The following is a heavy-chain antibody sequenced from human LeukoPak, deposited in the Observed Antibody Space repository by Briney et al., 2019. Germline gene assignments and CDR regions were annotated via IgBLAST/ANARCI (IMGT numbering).Heavy chain of an antibody. CDR1: GFTFCDYA. CDR2: IRSKAYGGTT. CDR3: TRETLGSGSYYFSDY. Sequence: GGSLRLSCTASGFTFCDYAMSWFRQAPGKGLEWIGFIRSKAYGGTTEYAASLKGRFTISRDDSKSIAYLQMNSLKTEDTALYYCTRETLGSGSYYFSDYWGQGTLVTVSS. V-gene: IGHV3-49*03. J-gene: IGHJ4*02. D-gene: IGHD3-10*01.